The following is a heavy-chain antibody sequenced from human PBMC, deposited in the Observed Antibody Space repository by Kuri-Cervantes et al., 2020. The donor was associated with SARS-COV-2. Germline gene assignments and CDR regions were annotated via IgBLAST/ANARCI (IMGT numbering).Heavy chain of an antibody. Sequence: SETLSLTCTVSGGSISSYYWSWIRQPAGKGLEWIGRIYTSGSTNYNPSLKSRVTMSVDTSKNQFSLKLSSVTAADTAVYYCARVFYDILTGYYLSPTFYYWGQGTLVTVSS. V-gene: IGHV4-4*07. D-gene: IGHD3-9*01. CDR1: GGSISSYY. CDR2: IYTSGST. CDR3: ARVFYDILTGYYLSPTFYY. J-gene: IGHJ4*02.